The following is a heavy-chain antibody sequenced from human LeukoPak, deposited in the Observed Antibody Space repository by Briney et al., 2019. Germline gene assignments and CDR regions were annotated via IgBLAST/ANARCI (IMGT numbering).Heavy chain of an antibody. D-gene: IGHD3-10*01. CDR3: ARVGRGGYCYGMDV. CDR2: IHPIDSDT. Sequence: GESLKISCKGSGYSFTDYWIGWVRRMPGKGLGCMGIIHPIDSDTRYSPSLQGQVSISADKSISTAYLQWSSLKASDTAMYYCARVGRGGYCYGMDVWGQGTTVTVSS. J-gene: IGHJ6*02. V-gene: IGHV5-51*01. CDR1: GYSFTDYW.